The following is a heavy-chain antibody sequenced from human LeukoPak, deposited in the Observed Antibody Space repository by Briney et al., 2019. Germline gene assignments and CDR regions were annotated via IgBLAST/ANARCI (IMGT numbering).Heavy chain of an antibody. Sequence: GGALRLSCAASGFTFSSDWMRWVRQAPGKGREWVANIKQDGREKYYVDSVKGRFTISRDNAKNSLYLQMNGLRAADTAVYYCARDVLIGDYDSSGYYAFDIWGQGTMVTVSS. V-gene: IGHV3-7*01. D-gene: IGHD3-22*01. CDR2: IKQDGREK. CDR1: GFTFSSDW. J-gene: IGHJ3*02. CDR3: ARDVLIGDYDSSGYYAFDI.